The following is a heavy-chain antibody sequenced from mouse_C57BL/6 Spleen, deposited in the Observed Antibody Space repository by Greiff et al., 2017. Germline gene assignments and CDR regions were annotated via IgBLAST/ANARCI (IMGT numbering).Heavy chain of an antibody. D-gene: IGHD5-1*01. Sequence: QVQLQQPGAELVKPGASVKLSCKASGYTFTSYWMQWVKQRPGQGLVWIGEIDPSDSYTNYNQKFKGKATLTVDTSSNTAYMQLSSLTSEDSAVYDWARRTSRYFDVWGTGTTVTVSS. V-gene: IGHV1-50*01. CDR3: ARRTSRYFDV. CDR1: GYTFTSYW. J-gene: IGHJ1*03. CDR2: IDPSDSYT.